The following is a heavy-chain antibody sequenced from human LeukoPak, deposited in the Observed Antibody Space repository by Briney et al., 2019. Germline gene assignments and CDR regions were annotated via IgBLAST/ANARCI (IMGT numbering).Heavy chain of an antibody. CDR3: ARALLYFGEGTLAIDY. Sequence: GGSLRLSCAASGFTFSSYAMHWVRQAPGKGLEWVAVISYDGSNKYYADSVKGRFTISRDISKNTLFLQMNSLRAEDTAIYYCARALLYFGEGTLAIDYWGQGTLVTVSS. CDR1: GFTFSSYA. V-gene: IGHV3-30-3*01. J-gene: IGHJ4*02. CDR2: ISYDGSNK. D-gene: IGHD3-10*01.